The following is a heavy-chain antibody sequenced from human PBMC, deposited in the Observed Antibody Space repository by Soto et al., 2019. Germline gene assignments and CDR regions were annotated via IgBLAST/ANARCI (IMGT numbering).Heavy chain of an antibody. CDR1: GFTFSSYA. D-gene: IGHD5-12*01. Sequence: QVQLVESGGGVVQPGRSLRLSCAASGFTFSSYAMHWVRQAPGKGLEWVAVISYDGSNKYYADSVKGRFTISRDNSKNSLFLQMNSLRAEDTAVYYCATSPTVATGYWGQGTLVTVSS. V-gene: IGHV3-30-3*01. J-gene: IGHJ4*02. CDR3: ATSPTVATGY. CDR2: ISYDGSNK.